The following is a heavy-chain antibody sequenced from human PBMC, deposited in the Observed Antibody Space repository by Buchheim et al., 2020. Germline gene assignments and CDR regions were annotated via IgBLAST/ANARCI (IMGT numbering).Heavy chain of an antibody. CDR2: IYYSGST. CDR3: ARVGKDFWSGYYQHGMDV. J-gene: IGHJ6*02. Sequence: QVQLQESGPGLVKPSETLSLTCTVSGGSVSSGSYYWSWIRQPPGKGLEWIGYIYYSGSTNYNPSLKSRVTISVDTSKNQFSLKLSSVTAADTAVYYCARVGKDFWSGYYQHGMDVWGQGTT. D-gene: IGHD3-3*01. V-gene: IGHV4-61*01. CDR1: GGSVSSGSYY.